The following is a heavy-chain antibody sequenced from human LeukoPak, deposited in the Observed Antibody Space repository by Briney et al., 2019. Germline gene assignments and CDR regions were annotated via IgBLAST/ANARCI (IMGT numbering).Heavy chain of an antibody. CDR3: ARDGGSSGYHDALDI. J-gene: IGHJ3*02. D-gene: IGHD3-22*01. Sequence: GESLKISCAASGFTFSTYAMTWVRQAPGKGLEWVSTINDSGGSTFYADSVKGRFTISRDNSKNTLSLQLNSLRDEDTAVYYCARDGGSSGYHDALDIWGQGTMVTVSA. CDR1: GFTFSTYA. V-gene: IGHV3-23*01. CDR2: INDSGGST.